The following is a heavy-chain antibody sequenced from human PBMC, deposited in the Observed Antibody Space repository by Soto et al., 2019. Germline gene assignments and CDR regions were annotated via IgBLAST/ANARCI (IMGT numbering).Heavy chain of an antibody. CDR2: INDRGSI. J-gene: IGHJ2*01. CDR1: GGSFSGY. CDR3: ARESHDILTGPPWVWYFDL. Sequence: QVQLQQWGAGPLGPLETLSLTCGVSGGSFSGYWAWIRQSPGKGLEWIGEINDRGSINYNPPLKSRVTISVDTSKTHYSLNLRSVTAADTAVYYCARESHDILTGPPWVWYFDLWGRGTLVTVSS. D-gene: IGHD3-9*01. V-gene: IGHV4-34*01.